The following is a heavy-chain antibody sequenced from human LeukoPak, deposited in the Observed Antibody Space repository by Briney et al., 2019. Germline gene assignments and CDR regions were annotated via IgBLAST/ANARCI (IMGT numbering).Heavy chain of an antibody. Sequence: GASVKVSCKASGGTFSSYAISWVRQAPGQGLEWMGGIIPIFGTANYAQKFQGRVTITADKSTSTAYMELSSLRSEDTAVYYCARANTQKTTRKKGYCSGGSCYTAFDIWGQGTMVTVSS. CDR1: GGTFSSYA. J-gene: IGHJ3*02. D-gene: IGHD2-15*01. CDR3: ARANTQKTTRKKGYCSGGSCYTAFDI. CDR2: IIPIFGTA. V-gene: IGHV1-69*06.